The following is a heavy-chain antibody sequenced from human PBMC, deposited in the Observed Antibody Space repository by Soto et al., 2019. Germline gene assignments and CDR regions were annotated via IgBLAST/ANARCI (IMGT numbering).Heavy chain of an antibody. CDR3: AKECGGTCLDAFDV. Sequence: QVQLKESGSGLVKPAQTLSLTCAVSGGSITSGGFSWSWIRQPPGKGLEWIGYVHHTGNTDYHPSLGSRVTISPDRSRNLSSLNLTSVTAADTATYYCAKECGGTCLDAFDVWGPGTTVIVSS. J-gene: IGHJ3*01. CDR2: VHHTGNT. CDR1: GGSITSGGFS. D-gene: IGHD2-15*01. V-gene: IGHV4-30-2*01.